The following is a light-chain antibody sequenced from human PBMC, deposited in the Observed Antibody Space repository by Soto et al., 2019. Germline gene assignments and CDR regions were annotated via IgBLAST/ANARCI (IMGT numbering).Light chain of an antibody. CDR3: SSYTSSSTYV. CDR2: EVS. V-gene: IGLV2-14*01. Sequence: QSVLTQPASVSVSPGQSITISCTGTSSDVGGYNYVSWYQRHPGKAPKLMIYEVSNRPSGVSNRFSGSKSGNTASLTISGLQAEDEADYYCSSYTSSSTYVFGTGTKVTVL. J-gene: IGLJ1*01. CDR1: SSDVGGYNY.